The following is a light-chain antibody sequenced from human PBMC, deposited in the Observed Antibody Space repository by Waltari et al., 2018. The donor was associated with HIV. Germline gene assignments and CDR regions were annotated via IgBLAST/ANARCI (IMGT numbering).Light chain of an antibody. CDR3: LLSYSGARPAI. V-gene: IGLV7-46*01. CDR2: NAN. Sequence: QAVVTHEPALPASPGRTVTLPFGSSSGPVTTGHHPHRYQQTPGQAPRALIYNANNRQSWTPGRFSGSLLGGKAALTLSDAQHEEEADYCCLLSYSGARPAIFGGGTKLSVL. J-gene: IGLJ2*01. CDR1: SGPVTTGHH.